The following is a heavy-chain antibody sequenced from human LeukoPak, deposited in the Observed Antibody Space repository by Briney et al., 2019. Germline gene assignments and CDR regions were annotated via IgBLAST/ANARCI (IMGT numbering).Heavy chain of an antibody. CDR2: IYYSGST. J-gene: IGHJ4*02. D-gene: IGHD1-1*01. CDR1: GYSISSGYY. V-gene: IGHV4-38-2*02. Sequence: PSETLSLTCAVSGYSISSGYYWGWIRQPPGKGLEWIGYIYYSGSTYYNPSLKSRVTISVDTSKNQFSLKLSSVTAADTAVYYCARENVVGTSDDYWGQGTLVTVSS. CDR3: ARENVVGTSDDY.